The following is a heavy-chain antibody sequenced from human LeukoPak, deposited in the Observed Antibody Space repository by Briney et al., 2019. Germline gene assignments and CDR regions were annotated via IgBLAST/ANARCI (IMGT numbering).Heavy chain of an antibody. D-gene: IGHD6-19*01. Sequence: PGGSLRLSCAASGFTFSSYSMNWVRQAPGKGLEWVSSISSSSSYIYYADSVKGRFTISRDNAKNSLYLQMNSLRAEDTAVYYCARDPHWGSSGWYDYWGQGTLVTVSS. CDR2: ISSSSSYI. CDR1: GFTFSSYS. V-gene: IGHV3-21*01. CDR3: ARDPHWGSSGWYDY. J-gene: IGHJ4*02.